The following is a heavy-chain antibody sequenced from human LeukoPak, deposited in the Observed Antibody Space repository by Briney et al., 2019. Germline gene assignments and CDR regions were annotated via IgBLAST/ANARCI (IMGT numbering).Heavy chain of an antibody. CDR1: GDSISSSPYY. J-gene: IGHJ4*02. Sequence: TSETLSLTCSVSGDSISSSPYYWGWIRQPPGKELEWIGKISRSVGTHYNPSLKSRVTISIDMSKNQFSLKLNAVTAADTAVYYCARLSSNGATYFDYRGQGTLVTVSS. CDR3: ARLSSNGATYFDY. CDR2: ISRSVGT. V-gene: IGHV4-39*01. D-gene: IGHD6-13*01.